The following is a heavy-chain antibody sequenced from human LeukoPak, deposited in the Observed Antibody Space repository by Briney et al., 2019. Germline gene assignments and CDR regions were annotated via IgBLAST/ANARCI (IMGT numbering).Heavy chain of an antibody. V-gene: IGHV3-21*01. CDR2: ISSSSSYI. Sequence: GGSLRLSCAASGFSFSDYYMNWVRQAPGKGLEWVSSISSSSSYIYYADSVKGRFTISRDNAKNSLYLQMNSLRAEDTAVYYCARDKYDILTGYPGYSFDYWGQGTLVTVSS. CDR1: GFSFSDYY. J-gene: IGHJ4*02. CDR3: ARDKYDILTGYPGYSFDY. D-gene: IGHD3-9*01.